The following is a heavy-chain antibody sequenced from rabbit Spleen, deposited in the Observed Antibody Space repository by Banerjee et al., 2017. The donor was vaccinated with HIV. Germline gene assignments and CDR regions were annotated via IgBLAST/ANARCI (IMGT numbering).Heavy chain of an antibody. D-gene: IGHD1-1*01. Sequence: QEQLVESGGGLVQPGGSLTLTCKASGFSFSSSDYMYWVRQAPGKGLEWIGCIFSSSDITWYASWAKGRFTISKTSSTTVTLQMTSLTDADTATYFCARDLVAVIGWNFNLWGPGTLVTVS. V-gene: IGHV1S45*01. J-gene: IGHJ4*01. CDR2: IFSSSDIT. CDR3: ARDLVAVIGWNFNL. CDR1: GFSFSSSDY.